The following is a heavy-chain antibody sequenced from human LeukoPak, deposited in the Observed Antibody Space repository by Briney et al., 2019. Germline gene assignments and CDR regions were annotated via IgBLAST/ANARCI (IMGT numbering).Heavy chain of an antibody. J-gene: IGHJ6*03. Sequence: GGSLRLSCAASGFTFSSYAMSWVRQAPGKGLEWVSAISGSGGSTYYADSVKGRFTISRDNSKNTLYLQMNSLRAEDTAVYYCAKERYYYDSSGYKARSGYYYYYMDVWGKGTTVTVSS. V-gene: IGHV3-23*01. CDR1: GFTFSSYA. CDR3: AKERYYYDSSGYKARSGYYYYYMDV. D-gene: IGHD3-22*01. CDR2: ISGSGGST.